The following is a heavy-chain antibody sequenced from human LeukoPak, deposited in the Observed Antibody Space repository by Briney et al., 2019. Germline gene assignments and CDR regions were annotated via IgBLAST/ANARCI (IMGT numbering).Heavy chain of an antibody. CDR2: IIPIFGTA. CDR1: GGTFSSYA. V-gene: IGHV1-69*13. Sequence: ASVKVSCKASGGTFSSYAISWVRQAPGQGLEWMGGIIPIFGTANYAQKFQGRVTITADESTSTAYMELSSLRSEDTAVYYCARDAVQSPENELWNVSFDHWGQGTLVTVSS. J-gene: IGHJ4*02. D-gene: IGHD1-1*01. CDR3: ARDAVQSPENELWNVSFDH.